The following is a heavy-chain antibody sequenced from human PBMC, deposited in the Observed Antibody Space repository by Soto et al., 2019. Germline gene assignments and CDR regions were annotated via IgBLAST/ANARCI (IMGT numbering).Heavy chain of an antibody. D-gene: IGHD3-9*01. CDR3: AEDYNDSLAH. J-gene: IGHJ4*02. CDR2: ITYDGSNK. CDR1: GFTFSSYG. V-gene: IGHV3-30*18. Sequence: GSLRLSCAASGFTFSSYGMHWVRQAPGKGLEWVAVITYDGSNKYYADSVKGRFTISRDNSKNTLYLQMNSLRAEDTAVYYCAEDYNDSLAHWGKGTLVTVSS.